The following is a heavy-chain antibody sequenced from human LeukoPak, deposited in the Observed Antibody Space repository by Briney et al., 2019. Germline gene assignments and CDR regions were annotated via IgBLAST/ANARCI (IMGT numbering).Heavy chain of an antibody. D-gene: IGHD6-13*01. Sequence: GGSLRLSCAASGFTFSSYGMHWVRQAPGKGLEWVSAISGSGGSTYYADSVKGRFTISRDNSKNTLYLQMNSLRAEDTAVYYCAKVIVPDSSSWTNFDYWGQGTLVTVSS. J-gene: IGHJ4*02. CDR2: ISGSGGST. CDR3: AKVIVPDSSSWTNFDY. V-gene: IGHV3-23*01. CDR1: GFTFSSYG.